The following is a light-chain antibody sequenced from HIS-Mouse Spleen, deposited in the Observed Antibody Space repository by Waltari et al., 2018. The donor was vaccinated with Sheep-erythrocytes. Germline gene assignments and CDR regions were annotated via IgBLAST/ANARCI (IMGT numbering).Light chain of an antibody. Sequence: QSALTQHASVSWSPGQSITISCTGTSSDVGSYNLVSWYQQHPGKAPKLMIYEGSKRPSGVSNRFSGSKSGNTASLTISGLQAEDEADYYCCSYAGSSTPWVFGGGTKLTVL. J-gene: IGLJ3*02. CDR2: EGS. CDR1: SSDVGSYNL. CDR3: CSYAGSSTPWV. V-gene: IGLV2-23*01.